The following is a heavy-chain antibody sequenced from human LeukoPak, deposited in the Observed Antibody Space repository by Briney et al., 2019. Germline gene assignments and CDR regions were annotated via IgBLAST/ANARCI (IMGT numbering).Heavy chain of an antibody. CDR1: GGTFSSYA. V-gene: IGHV1-69*04. CDR2: IIPILGIA. Sequence: ASVKVSCKASGGTFSSYAISWVRQAPGQGLEWMGRIIPILGIANYAQKFQGRVTITADKSTSTAYMELSSLKASDTAMYYCARRSFGSYYDSSDSNWFDPWGQGTLVTVSS. CDR3: ARRSFGSYYDSSDSNWFDP. J-gene: IGHJ5*02. D-gene: IGHD3-22*01.